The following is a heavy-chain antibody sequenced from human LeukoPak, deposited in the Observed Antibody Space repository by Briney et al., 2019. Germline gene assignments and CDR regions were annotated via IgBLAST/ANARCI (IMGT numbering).Heavy chain of an antibody. V-gene: IGHV3-21*01. D-gene: IGHD4/OR15-4a*01. Sequence: GGSLRLSCAAPGFTFSSYNMNWVRQAPGEGPEWLSFISTDSKYIYYADSVKGRFTISRDNGKNSLFLQMNSLRVEDTAVYYCARGDYGGFDYWGQGTLVTVSS. CDR3: ARGDYGGFDY. CDR2: ISTDSKYI. J-gene: IGHJ4*02. CDR1: GFTFSSYN.